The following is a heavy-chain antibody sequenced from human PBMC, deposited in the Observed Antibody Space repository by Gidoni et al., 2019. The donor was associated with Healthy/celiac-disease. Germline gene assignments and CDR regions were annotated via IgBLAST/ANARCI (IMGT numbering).Heavy chain of an antibody. J-gene: IGHJ5*02. CDR2: IPIFGTA. CDR1: GGTFSSYA. Sequence: QVQLVQSGAEVKKPGSSVKVSCKASGGTFSSYAISWIIPIFGTANYAQKFQGRVTITADKSTSTAYMELSSLRSEDTAVYYCAREVNWNDAYNWFDPWGQGTLVTVSS. CDR3: AREVNWNDAYNWFDP. V-gene: IGHV1-69*06. D-gene: IGHD1-20*01.